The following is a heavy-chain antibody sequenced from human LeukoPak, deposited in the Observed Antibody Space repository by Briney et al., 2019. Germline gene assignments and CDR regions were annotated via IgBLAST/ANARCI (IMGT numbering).Heavy chain of an antibody. Sequence: GGSLRLSCAASGFTVTSNYMSWVRQAPGKGLEWVSVIYSGGSTYYADSVKGRFTISRDNSKNTLYLQMNSLRAEDTAVYYCARDGSESSSWYYWGQGTLVTVSS. V-gene: IGHV3-53*01. D-gene: IGHD6-13*01. CDR1: GFTVTSNY. J-gene: IGHJ4*02. CDR2: IYSGGST. CDR3: ARDGSESSSWYY.